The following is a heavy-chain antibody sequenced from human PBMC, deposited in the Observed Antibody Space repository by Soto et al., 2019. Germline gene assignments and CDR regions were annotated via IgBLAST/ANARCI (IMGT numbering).Heavy chain of an antibody. D-gene: IGHD2-2*01. Sequence: QVQLVESGGGVVQPGRSLRLSCAASGFTFSSYAMHWVRQAPGKGLEWVAVISYDGSNKYYADSMKGRFTISRDNSKNTLYLQMNSLRAEDTAVYYCASQGVVVPAATDAFDIWGQGTMVTVSS. CDR3: ASQGVVVPAATDAFDI. J-gene: IGHJ3*02. CDR1: GFTFSSYA. CDR2: ISYDGSNK. V-gene: IGHV3-30-3*01.